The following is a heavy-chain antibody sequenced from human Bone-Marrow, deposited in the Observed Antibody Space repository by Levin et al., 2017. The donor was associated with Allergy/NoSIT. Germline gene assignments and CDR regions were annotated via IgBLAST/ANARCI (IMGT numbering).Heavy chain of an antibody. V-gene: IGHV3-23*01. D-gene: IGHD2-21*01. CDR1: GFTFYDYA. CDR2: LSAGGYTP. CDR3: AKDRPRAGEDPGVFDS. Sequence: GESLKISCAGSGFTFYDYAMTWVRQAPGKGLEWVSSLSAGGYTPYYADSVKGRFTISRDNSKKMLFLQMNSLRAEDTGLYYCAKDRPRAGEDPGVFDSWGQGTLVTVS. J-gene: IGHJ5*01.